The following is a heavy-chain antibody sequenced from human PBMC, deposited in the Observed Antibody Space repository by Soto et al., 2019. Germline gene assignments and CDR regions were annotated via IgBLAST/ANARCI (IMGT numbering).Heavy chain of an antibody. J-gene: IGHJ6*02. V-gene: IGHV3-21*01. CDR2: ISGSSNYI. D-gene: IGHD2-2*01. CDR3: ARDLSRDYYYYYGMDV. CDR1: GFTFSTYG. Sequence: EVQLVESGGGLVKPGGSLRLSCAASGFTFSTYGMNWVRQAPGKGLECVSSISGSSNYIYYADSVKGRFTISRDNAKNSLSLQMNSLRAEDTAVYYCARDLSRDYYYYYGMDVWGQGTTVTVSS.